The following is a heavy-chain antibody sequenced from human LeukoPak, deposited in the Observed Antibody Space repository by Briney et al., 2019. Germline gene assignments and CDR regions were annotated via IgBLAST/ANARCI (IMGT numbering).Heavy chain of an antibody. CDR3: AAAAMSSRIDY. Sequence: SETLSLTCAVYGGSFSGYYWSWIRQPPGKGLEWIGEINHSGSTNYNPSLKSRVTISVDTSKNQFSLKLSSVTAADTAVYYCAAAAMSSRIDYWGQGTLVPSPQ. CDR1: GGSFSGYY. CDR2: INHSGST. V-gene: IGHV4-34*01. J-gene: IGHJ4*02. D-gene: IGHD2-2*01.